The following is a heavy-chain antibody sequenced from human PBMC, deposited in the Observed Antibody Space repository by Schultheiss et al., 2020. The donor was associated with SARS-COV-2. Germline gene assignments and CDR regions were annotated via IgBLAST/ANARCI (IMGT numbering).Heavy chain of an antibody. Sequence: GGSLRLSCAASGFTFSSYGMHWVRQAPGKGLEWVAVIWYDGSNKYYADSVKGRFTISRDNSKNTLYLQMNSLRAEDTAVYYCARDGGRFLEWLPFDYWGQGTLVTVSS. CDR2: IWYDGSNK. D-gene: IGHD3-3*01. CDR3: ARDGGRFLEWLPFDY. CDR1: GFTFSSYG. V-gene: IGHV3-33*01. J-gene: IGHJ4*02.